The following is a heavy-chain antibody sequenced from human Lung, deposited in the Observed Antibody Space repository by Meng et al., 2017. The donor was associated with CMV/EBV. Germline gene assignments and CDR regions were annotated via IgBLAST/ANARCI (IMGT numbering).Heavy chain of an antibody. CDR1: GGSISSYY. CDR3: TRETGETFWSGSHDS. Sequence: GSLRLSCTVSGGSISSYYWSWIRQPAGKGLEWIGNIYYSGSANYNPSLKSPVTMSVDTSKNQFSLKLSSVTAADTAVYYCTRETGETFWSGSHDSWGQG. CDR2: IYYSGSA. V-gene: IGHV4-59*01. J-gene: IGHJ4*02. D-gene: IGHD3-3*01.